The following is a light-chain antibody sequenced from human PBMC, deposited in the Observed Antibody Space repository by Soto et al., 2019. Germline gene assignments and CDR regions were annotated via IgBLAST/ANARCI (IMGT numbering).Light chain of an antibody. V-gene: IGLV1-51*01. CDR3: GSWDSSLSAYV. CDR1: SSNIGGNS. Sequence: QSVLAQPPSVSAAPGRKVTISCSGSSSNIGGNSVSWYQQLPGTAPKLLIYDDNTRPSGIPDRFSGSKSGTSATLGITGFQTGDEADYYCGSWDSSLSAYVFGTGTKVTVL. CDR2: DDN. J-gene: IGLJ1*01.